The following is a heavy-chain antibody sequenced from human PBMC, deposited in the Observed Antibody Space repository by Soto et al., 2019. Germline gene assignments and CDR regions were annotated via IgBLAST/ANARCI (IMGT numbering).Heavy chain of an antibody. Sequence: EVQLWESGGGLVQPGGSLRLSCAASGYTLSSYAMSWVRQAPGKGLEWVSAISGSGGSTYYADSVKGRFTISRDNSKNTLYLQMNRLRAEDTAVYYCAKDLGFLEWLWGSNYYYGMDVWGQGTTVTVSS. D-gene: IGHD3-3*01. CDR3: AKDLGFLEWLWGSNYYYGMDV. CDR2: ISGSGGST. CDR1: GYTLSSYA. J-gene: IGHJ6*02. V-gene: IGHV3-23*01.